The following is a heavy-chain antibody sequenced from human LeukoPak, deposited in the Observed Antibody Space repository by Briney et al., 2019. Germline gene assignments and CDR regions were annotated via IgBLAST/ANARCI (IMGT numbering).Heavy chain of an antibody. CDR2: ISAYNGNT. Sequence: ASVKVSCKASGHTFTSYGISWVRQAPGQGLEWMGWISAYNGNTNYAQKLQGRVTMTTDTSTSTAYMELRSLRSDDTAVYYCARVIDDGDYFDYWGQGTLVTVSS. V-gene: IGHV1-18*01. CDR1: GHTFTSYG. D-gene: IGHD4-17*01. CDR3: ARVIDDGDYFDY. J-gene: IGHJ4*02.